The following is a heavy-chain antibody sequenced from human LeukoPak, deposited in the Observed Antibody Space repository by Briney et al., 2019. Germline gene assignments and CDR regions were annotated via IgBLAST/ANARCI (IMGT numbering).Heavy chain of an antibody. CDR1: GGSFSGYY. V-gene: IGHV4-34*01. CDR2: INHSGST. CDR3: ARGGGGYSYGTIDY. D-gene: IGHD5-18*01. Sequence: SETLSLTCAVYGGSFSGYYWSWIRQPPGKGLEWIGEINHSGSTNYNPSLKSRVTISVDTSKNQFSLKLSSVTAADTAVYYCARGGGGYSYGTIDYWGQGTLVTVSS. J-gene: IGHJ4*02.